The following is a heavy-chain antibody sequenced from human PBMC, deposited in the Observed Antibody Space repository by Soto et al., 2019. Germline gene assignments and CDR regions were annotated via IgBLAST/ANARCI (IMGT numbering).Heavy chain of an antibody. V-gene: IGHV4-39*01. Sequence: QLQLQESGPGLVKPSETLSLTCTVSGGSISSSNYYWAWIRQPPGEGLEWIGSFYYSGSTYYKPSLKSRVSISVNTSKYQFSLKLSSVTAADTAVYYCARPIEGGSSGYYHWGQGTLVTVSS. D-gene: IGHD3-22*01. J-gene: IGHJ5*02. CDR2: FYYSGST. CDR1: GGSISSSNYY. CDR3: ARPIEGGSSGYYH.